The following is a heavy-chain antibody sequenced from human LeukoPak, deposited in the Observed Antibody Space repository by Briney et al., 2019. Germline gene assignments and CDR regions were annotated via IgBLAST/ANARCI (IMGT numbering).Heavy chain of an antibody. CDR3: AREGYYAFDY. Sequence: GGSLRLSCAASGFTFNTYAMHWVRQAPGKGLEWVTLISYDGSKKSYADSVKGRFTISRDNSKNTLYLQMNSLRAEDTAVYYCAREGYYAFDYWGQGTLVTVSS. CDR1: GFTFNTYA. CDR2: ISYDGSKK. J-gene: IGHJ4*02. D-gene: IGHD3-22*01. V-gene: IGHV3-30-3*01.